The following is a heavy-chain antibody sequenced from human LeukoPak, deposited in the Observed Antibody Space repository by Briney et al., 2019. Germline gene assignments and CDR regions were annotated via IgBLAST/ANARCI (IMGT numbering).Heavy chain of an antibody. V-gene: IGHV3-21*01. Sequence: PGGSLRLSCAASGFTFYDHAMNWVRQAPGKGLEWVSSITYSSRYIYYADSVKGRFISSRDNAKNSLYLQLNSLTVEDTAVYYCARVSREYGDLVSWGQGTLVTVSS. J-gene: IGHJ4*02. CDR3: ARVSREYGDLVS. D-gene: IGHD4-17*01. CDR1: GFTFYDHA. CDR2: ITYSSRYI.